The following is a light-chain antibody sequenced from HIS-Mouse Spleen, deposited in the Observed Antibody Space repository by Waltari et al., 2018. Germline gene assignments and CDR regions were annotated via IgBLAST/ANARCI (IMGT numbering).Light chain of an antibody. J-gene: IGLJ2*01. V-gene: IGLV3-21*03. CDR2: DDR. CDR3: QVWDSSSDHVV. Sequence: SYVLTQPPSVSVAPGKTARITCGGNNIGSKSVHRYQQKPGQAPVLVVYDDRERPSGIPERFSGSNSGNTATLTISRVEAGDEADYYCQVWDSSSDHVVFGGGTKLTVL. CDR1: NIGSKS.